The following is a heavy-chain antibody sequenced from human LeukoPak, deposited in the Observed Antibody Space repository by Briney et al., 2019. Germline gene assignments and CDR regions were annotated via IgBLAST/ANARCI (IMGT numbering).Heavy chain of an antibody. D-gene: IGHD1-26*01. Sequence: GRSLRLSCAASGFTFSNYAMHWVRQAPGKELEWVAVISYDGSNEYYADSLKGRFTISRDNSKNTLYLQMNSLRAEDTAVYYCAKDLLLYSGGYSVYDYWGQGTLVTVSS. CDR3: AKDLLLYSGGYSVYDY. V-gene: IGHV3-30*18. J-gene: IGHJ4*02. CDR1: GFTFSNYA. CDR2: ISYDGSNE.